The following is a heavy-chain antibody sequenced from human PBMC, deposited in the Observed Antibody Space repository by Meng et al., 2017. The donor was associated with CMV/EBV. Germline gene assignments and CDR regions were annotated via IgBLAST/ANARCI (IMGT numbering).Heavy chain of an antibody. CDR3: AKDRRWLLDY. CDR1: GFTFSSYA. D-gene: IGHD5-24*01. CDR2: ISGSGGST. Sequence: ETLSLTCAASGFTFSSYAMSWVRQAPGKGLEWVSAISGSGGSTYYADSVKGRFTISRDNSKNTLYLQMNSLRAEDTAVYYRAKDRRWLLDYWGQGTLVTVSS. J-gene: IGHJ4*02. V-gene: IGHV3-23*01.